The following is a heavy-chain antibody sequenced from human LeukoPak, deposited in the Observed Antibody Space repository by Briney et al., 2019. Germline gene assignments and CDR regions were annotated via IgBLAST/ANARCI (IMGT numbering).Heavy chain of an antibody. CDR2: ISYDGSNK. V-gene: IGHV3-30-3*01. CDR1: GFTFSSYA. Sequence: PGRSLRLSCAASGFTFSSYAMHWVRQAPGKGLEWVAVISYDGSNKYYADSVKGRFTISRDNSKNTLYLQMNSLRAEDTAVYYCARERGDYVSGAFDIWGQGTMVTVSS. CDR3: ARERGDYVSGAFDI. J-gene: IGHJ3*02. D-gene: IGHD4-17*01.